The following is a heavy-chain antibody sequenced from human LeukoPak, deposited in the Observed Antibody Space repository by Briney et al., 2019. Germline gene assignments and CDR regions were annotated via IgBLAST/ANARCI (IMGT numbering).Heavy chain of an antibody. CDR3: AGRHTRDGYSFDI. Sequence: SETLSLTCTVSGGSISSSSYYWGWIRRPPGKGLEWIGSMYYSGGAYYNPSLKSRVTMSVDMSKNQFSLIMTSVTAADTAVYYCAGRHTRDGYSFDIWGQGTLVTVSS. D-gene: IGHD5-24*01. CDR1: GGSISSSSYY. V-gene: IGHV4-39*01. J-gene: IGHJ4*02. CDR2: MYYSGGA.